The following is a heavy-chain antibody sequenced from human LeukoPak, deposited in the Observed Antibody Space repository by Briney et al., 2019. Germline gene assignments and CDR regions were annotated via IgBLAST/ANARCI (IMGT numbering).Heavy chain of an antibody. D-gene: IGHD1-26*01. CDR3: ARQEVGATAFYFDS. J-gene: IGHJ4*02. V-gene: IGHV4-39*01. CDR2: IYYSGST. CDR1: GGSISSFSYY. Sequence: SDTLSLTCTVSGGSISSFSYYWGWIRQPPGKGLEWIVSIYYSGSTYYNPSLKSRVTISVDTSKNQFSVKLTSVTAADTAVFYCARQEVGATAFYFDSWGQGTLVTVSS.